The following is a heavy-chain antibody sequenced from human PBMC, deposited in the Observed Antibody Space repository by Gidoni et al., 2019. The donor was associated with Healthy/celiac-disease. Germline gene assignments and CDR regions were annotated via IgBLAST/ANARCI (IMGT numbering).Heavy chain of an antibody. D-gene: IGHD5-12*01. CDR3: ARVGDGYNYYAFDI. J-gene: IGHJ3*02. CDR1: GGSISSYY. CDR2: IYYSGST. Sequence: QVQLQESGPGLVKPSETLSLTCTVSGGSISSYYWSWIRQPPGKGLEWIGYIYYSGSTNYNPSLKSRVTISVDTSKNQFSLKLSSVTAADTAVYYCARVGDGYNYYAFDIWDQGTMVTVSS. V-gene: IGHV4-59*01.